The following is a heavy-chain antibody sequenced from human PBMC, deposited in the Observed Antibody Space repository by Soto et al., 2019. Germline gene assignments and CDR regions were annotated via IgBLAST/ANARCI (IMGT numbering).Heavy chain of an antibody. CDR3: ARAGDSSSWSYYFDY. D-gene: IGHD6-13*01. V-gene: IGHV4-61*01. Sequence: PSETLSLTCTVSGGSVSSGSYYWSWIRQPPGKGLEWIGYIYYSGSTNYNPSLKSRVTISVDTSKNQFSLKLSSVTAADTAVYYCARAGDSSSWSYYFDYWGQGTLVTVSS. CDR2: IYYSGST. CDR1: GGSVSSGSYY. J-gene: IGHJ4*02.